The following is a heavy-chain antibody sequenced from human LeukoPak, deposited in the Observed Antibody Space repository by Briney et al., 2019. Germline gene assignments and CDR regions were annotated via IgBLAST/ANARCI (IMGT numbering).Heavy chain of an antibody. J-gene: IGHJ4*02. CDR2: IIPIFGTA. V-gene: IGHV1-69*05. CDR3: ARGAVGALSGAYPGEYYFDY. Sequence: SVKVSCXASGGTFSSYAISWVRQAPGQGLEWMGGIIPIFGTANYAQKFQGRVTITTDESTGTAYMELSSLRSEDTAVYYCARGAVGALSGAYPGEYYFDYWGQGTLVTVSS. D-gene: IGHD1-26*01. CDR1: GGTFSSYA.